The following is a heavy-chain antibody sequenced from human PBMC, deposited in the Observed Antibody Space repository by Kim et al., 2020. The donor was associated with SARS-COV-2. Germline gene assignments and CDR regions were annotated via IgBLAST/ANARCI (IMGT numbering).Heavy chain of an antibody. J-gene: IGHJ6*02. D-gene: IGHD4-4*01. CDR1: GFTFSSYA. CDR2: ITAGGGST. Sequence: GGSLRLSCAASGFTFSSYAMNWVRQAPGKGLECISTITAGGGSTYYADSVKGRFTISRDNSKDTLYLQLNSLRAEDTAVYYCAKGRVSNYGMDVWGQGTTGTVSS. V-gene: IGHV3-23*01. CDR3: AKGRVSNYGMDV.